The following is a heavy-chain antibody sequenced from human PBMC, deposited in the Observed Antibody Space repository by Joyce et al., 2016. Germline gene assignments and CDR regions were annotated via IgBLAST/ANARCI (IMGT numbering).Heavy chain of an antibody. CDR1: GYSFTKYW. Sequence: EVQLVQSGAEVKKPGESLKISCTASGYSFTKYWLAWVRQMPGKGLVWMGIVNPGDSATRYSPSFHGQVTLSADKSITTAYLQWNGLKASDTATYFCARRSIQVAAWFFDHWGQGTLVTVSS. D-gene: IGHD6-19*01. V-gene: IGHV5-51*01. CDR2: VNPGDSAT. J-gene: IGHJ4*02. CDR3: ARRSIQVAAWFFDH.